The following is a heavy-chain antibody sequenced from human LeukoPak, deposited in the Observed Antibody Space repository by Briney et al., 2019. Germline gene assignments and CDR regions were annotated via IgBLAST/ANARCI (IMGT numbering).Heavy chain of an antibody. CDR1: GGSISSGDYY. J-gene: IGHJ4*02. V-gene: IGHV4-30-4*01. D-gene: IGHD3-3*01. Sequence: SETLSLTCTVSGGSISSGDYYWSWIRQPPGKGLEWIGYIYYSGSTYYNPSLKSRVTISVDTSKNQFSLKLSSVTAADTAVYYCARDSLGESYDFWSGTDWGQGTLVTVSS. CDR3: ARDSLGESYDFWSGTD. CDR2: IYYSGST.